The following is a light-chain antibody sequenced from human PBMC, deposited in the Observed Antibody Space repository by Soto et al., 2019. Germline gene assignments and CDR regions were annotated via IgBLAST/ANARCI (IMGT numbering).Light chain of an antibody. V-gene: IGLV1-40*01. Sequence: QSVLTQPPSVSGAPGQRVTISCTGSSSNIGAGYDVHWYQQLPGTAPKLLIYGNSNRPSGVPDRFSGSKSGTSASLAITGIQAEDEADYYCQSYDSSLSGVFGGGTKLTVI. J-gene: IGLJ3*02. CDR3: QSYDSSLSGV. CDR1: SSNIGAGYD. CDR2: GNS.